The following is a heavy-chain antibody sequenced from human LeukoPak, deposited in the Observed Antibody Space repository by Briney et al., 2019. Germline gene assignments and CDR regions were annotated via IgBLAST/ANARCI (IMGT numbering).Heavy chain of an antibody. Sequence: GGSLRLSCAASGFTFSTYVIHWVRQAPGKGLEWVAVISYDGSNKYYADSVKGRFTISRDNSRNTLYLQMNSLRAEDTALYYCAREKWDDYYYYYGMDVWGQGTTVTVSS. CDR2: ISYDGSNK. D-gene: IGHD1-26*01. CDR3: AREKWDDYYYYYGMDV. CDR1: GFTFSTYV. V-gene: IGHV3-30*04. J-gene: IGHJ6*02.